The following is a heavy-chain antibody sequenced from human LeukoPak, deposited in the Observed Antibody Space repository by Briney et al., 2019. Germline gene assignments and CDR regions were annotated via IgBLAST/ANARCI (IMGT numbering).Heavy chain of an antibody. D-gene: IGHD3-10*01. J-gene: IGHJ4*02. Sequence: GGSLRLSCAASGFTFDNYAMHWVRQAPGKGLEWVSGIAWNSGNTGFADSVKGRFTIPRDNAENSLSLQMNSLTPEDTAFYFCAKDMNSYGSGSSYNPWGPFDSWGQGTLVTVSS. CDR3: AKDMNSYGSGSSYNPWGPFDS. V-gene: IGHV3-9*01. CDR1: GFTFDNYA. CDR2: IAWNSGNT.